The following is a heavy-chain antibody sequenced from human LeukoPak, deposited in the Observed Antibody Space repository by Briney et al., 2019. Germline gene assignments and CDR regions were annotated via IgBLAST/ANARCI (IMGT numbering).Heavy chain of an antibody. Sequence: ASXYXXTGXXXHWVRQAPGQGVEWMGWINPNSGGTNYAQKFQGRVTMTKDTASSTAYMELSRLRYEDTAGYYCERXXXXXXXEYXFDYWGQGTLVTVSS. CDR2: INPNSGGT. CDR3: ERXXXXXXXEYXFDY. V-gene: IGHV1-2*02. J-gene: IGHJ4*02. CDR1: XYXXTGXX.